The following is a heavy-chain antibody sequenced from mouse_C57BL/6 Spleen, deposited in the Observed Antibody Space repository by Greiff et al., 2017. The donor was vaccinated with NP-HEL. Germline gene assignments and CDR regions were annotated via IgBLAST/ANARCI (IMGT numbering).Heavy chain of an antibody. V-gene: IGHV1-15*01. CDR3: TRGLDY. J-gene: IGHJ2*01. CDR2: IDPETGGT. Sequence: VQLQQSGAELVRPGASVTLSCKASGYTFTDYEMHWVKQTPVHGLEWIGAIDPETGGTAYNQKFKGKAILTADKSSSTAYMGLRSLTSEDSAVYYCTRGLDYWGQGTTLTVSS. CDR1: GYTFTDYE.